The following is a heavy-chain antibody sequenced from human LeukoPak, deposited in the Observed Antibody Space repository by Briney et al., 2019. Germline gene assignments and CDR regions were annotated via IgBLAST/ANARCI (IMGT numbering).Heavy chain of an antibody. Sequence: GGSLRLSCAGSGFTFNNYAMSWVRQTPRKGREWVSPIMISGDDTYYADPVKGRFTISRDKSKNTLYLQMSYLRAEDTAVYYCAKGAYDSSGYYYESVRYFDYWGQGTLVTVSS. J-gene: IGHJ4*02. CDR2: IMISGDDT. CDR1: GFTFNNYA. D-gene: IGHD3-22*01. CDR3: AKGAYDSSGYYYESVRYFDY. V-gene: IGHV3-23*01.